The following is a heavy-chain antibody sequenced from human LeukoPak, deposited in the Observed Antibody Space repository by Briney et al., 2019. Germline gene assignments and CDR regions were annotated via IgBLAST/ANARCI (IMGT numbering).Heavy chain of an antibody. D-gene: IGHD6-19*01. J-gene: IGHJ4*02. Sequence: PGGSLRLSCAASGFTFSSYGMHWVRQAPGKGLEWVGVISYDGSNKYYADSVKGRFTISRDNSKNTLYLQRNSLRAEDTAVYYCARGLRIAVAGNIDYWGQGTLVTVSS. CDR2: ISYDGSNK. CDR1: GFTFSSYG. CDR3: ARGLRIAVAGNIDY. V-gene: IGHV3-30*03.